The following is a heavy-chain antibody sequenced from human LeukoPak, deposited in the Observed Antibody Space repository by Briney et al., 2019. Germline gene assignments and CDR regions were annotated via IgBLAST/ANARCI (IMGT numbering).Heavy chain of an antibody. V-gene: IGHV5-51*01. D-gene: IGHD1-26*01. Sequence: GESLQISCKGSGYSFTSYWIGWVRQMPGKGLEWMGIIYPGDSDTRYSPSFQGQVTISADKSISTAYLQWNSLKASDTAMYYCARPTPEESWSLDFDYWGQGTLVTVSS. J-gene: IGHJ4*02. CDR3: ARPTPEESWSLDFDY. CDR2: IYPGDSDT. CDR1: GYSFTSYW.